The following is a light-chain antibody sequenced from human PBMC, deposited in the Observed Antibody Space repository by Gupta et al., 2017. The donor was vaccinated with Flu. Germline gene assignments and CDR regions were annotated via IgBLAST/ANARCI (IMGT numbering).Light chain of an antibody. J-gene: IGLJ3*02. CDR3: NSRDSSGNNLGV. Sequence: SSELTQDPAVSVALGQTVRITCQGDSLRSYYASWYQQTPGQAPVLVIYGENKRPSGSPDRFSGSRSGNTASLTITGAQAEDEADYYCNSRDSSGNNLGVFGGGTKLTVL. CDR1: SLRSYY. V-gene: IGLV3-19*01. CDR2: GEN.